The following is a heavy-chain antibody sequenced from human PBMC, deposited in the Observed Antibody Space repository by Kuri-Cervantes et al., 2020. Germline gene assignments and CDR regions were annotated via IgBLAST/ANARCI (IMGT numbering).Heavy chain of an antibody. CDR1: GFNFNSYA. V-gene: IGHV3-23*01. Sequence: GESLKISCAASGFNFNSYAMGWVRQAPGKGLEWVSSISASSASTFHADSVKGRFTISRDNSKNTLYLQMNSLRAEDTAVYYCAKDLRPQGFNAAAGVGWCDPWGQGTLVTVSS. J-gene: IGHJ5*02. CDR3: AKDLRPQGFNAAAGVGWCDP. D-gene: IGHD6-13*01. CDR2: ISASSAST.